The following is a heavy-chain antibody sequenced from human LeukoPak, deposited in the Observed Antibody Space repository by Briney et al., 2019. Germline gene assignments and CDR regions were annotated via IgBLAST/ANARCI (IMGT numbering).Heavy chain of an antibody. CDR3: AKDGRISASRSRYFDY. V-gene: IGHV3-30*02. CDR2: IRYDGSNK. J-gene: IGHJ4*02. D-gene: IGHD3-3*01. Sequence: PGGSLRLSCAASGFTFSSYGMHWVRQAPGKGLEWVAFIRYDGSNKYYADSVKGRFTISRDNSKNTLYLQMNSLRAEDTAVYYCAKDGRISASRSRYFDYWGQGTLVTVSS. CDR1: GFTFSSYG.